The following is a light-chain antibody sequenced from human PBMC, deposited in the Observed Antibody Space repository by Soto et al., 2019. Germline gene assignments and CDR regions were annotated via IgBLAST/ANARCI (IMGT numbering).Light chain of an antibody. CDR3: CSYAGSSTLV. J-gene: IGLJ2*01. CDR1: SSDVGSYKF. CDR2: EGS. V-gene: IGLV2-23*01. Sequence: QSALTQPASVSGSPGQSITISCTGTSSDVGSYKFVSWYQQNPGKAPKLMIYEGSKRPSGVSNRFSGSKSGNTASLTISGLQAEDEADYYCCSYAGSSTLVFGGGTKLTVL.